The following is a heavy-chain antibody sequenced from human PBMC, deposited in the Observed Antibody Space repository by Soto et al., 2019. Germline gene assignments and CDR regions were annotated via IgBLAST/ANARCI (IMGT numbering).Heavy chain of an antibody. J-gene: IGHJ3*02. CDR3: ARGGGYSYGTNDAFDI. D-gene: IGHD5-18*01. CDR2: ISDDGSNK. CDR1: GFTFKTYG. Sequence: GSLRLSCAASGFTFKTYGMHWVRQAPGKGLEWVAVISDDGSNKYNIASVEGRFTISRDNSKNTLYLQMNSLRNEDTAVYYCARGGGYSYGTNDAFDIWGQGTMVTVSS. V-gene: IGHV3-30*03.